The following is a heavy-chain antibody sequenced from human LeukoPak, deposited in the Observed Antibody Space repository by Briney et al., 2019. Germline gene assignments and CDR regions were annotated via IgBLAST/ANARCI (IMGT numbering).Heavy chain of an antibody. V-gene: IGHV1-8*01. J-gene: IGHJ5*02. CDR1: GYTFTSYD. CDR2: MNPNSGNT. CDR3: ATSPARHRSGWYHRWFDP. Sequence: ASVKVSCKASGYTFTSYDINWVRQATGQGLEWLGWMNPNSGNTGYAQKFQGRVTMTRNTSISTAYMELSSLRSEDTAVYYCATSPARHRSGWYHRWFDPWGQGTLVTVSS. D-gene: IGHD6-19*01.